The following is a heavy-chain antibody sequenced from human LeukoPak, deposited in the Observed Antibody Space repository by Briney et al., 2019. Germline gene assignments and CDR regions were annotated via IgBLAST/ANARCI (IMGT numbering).Heavy chain of an antibody. Sequence: GGSLRLSCTGSGFTFSDYWMSWVRQAPGKGLEWVAKIKKDGSEKYYVESVDGRFTISRDNAKNSMYLQMSSLRVEDTAVYHCARLRLSGGYAEYWGQGNLVTVSS. V-gene: IGHV3-7*01. D-gene: IGHD5-12*01. CDR1: GFTFSDYW. J-gene: IGHJ4*02. CDR3: ARLRLSGGYAEY. CDR2: IKKDGSEK.